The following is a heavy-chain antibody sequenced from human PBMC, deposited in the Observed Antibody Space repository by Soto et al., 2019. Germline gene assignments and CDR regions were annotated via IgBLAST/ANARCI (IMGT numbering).Heavy chain of an antibody. Sequence: SETLSLTCTVSGGSISSGGYYWSWIRQHPGKGPEWIGYIYYSGSTYYNPSLKSRVTISVDTSKNQFSLKLSSVTAADTAVYYCARDNYYDSSGYPYFDYWGQGTLVTVSS. J-gene: IGHJ4*02. CDR1: GGSISSGGYY. CDR2: IYYSGST. D-gene: IGHD3-22*01. CDR3: ARDNYYDSSGYPYFDY. V-gene: IGHV4-31*03.